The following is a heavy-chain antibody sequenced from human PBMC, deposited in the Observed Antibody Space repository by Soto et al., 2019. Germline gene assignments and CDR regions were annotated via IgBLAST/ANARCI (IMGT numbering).Heavy chain of an antibody. CDR1: GFTFSDYY. D-gene: IGHD1-1*01. V-gene: IGHV3-11*01. CDR3: ARPPELEIYYYYYYYMDV. J-gene: IGHJ6*03. Sequence: GGSLRLSCAASGFTFSDYYMSWIRQAPGKGLEWVSYISSSGSTIYYADSVKGRFTISRDNAKNSLYLQMNSLRAEDTAVYYCARPPELEIYYYYYYYMDVWGKGTTVTVSS. CDR2: ISSSGSTI.